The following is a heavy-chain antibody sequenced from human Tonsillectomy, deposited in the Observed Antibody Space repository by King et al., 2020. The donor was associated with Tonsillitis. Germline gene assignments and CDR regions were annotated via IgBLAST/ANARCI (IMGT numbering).Heavy chain of an antibody. CDR3: AGADLYSYVYEIGY. D-gene: IGHD5-18*01. V-gene: IGHV4-4*02. CDR2: IYHSGST. J-gene: IGHJ4*02. Sequence: VQLQESGPGLVKPSGTLSLTCDVSGGSFSGSNWWSWVRQPPGKVLEWRGEIYHSGSTNYKPSLKSRVTISVDKSKNQFSLKLRSVTAADTAVYYCAGADLYSYVYEIGYWGQGTLVTVSS. CDR1: GGSFSGSNW.